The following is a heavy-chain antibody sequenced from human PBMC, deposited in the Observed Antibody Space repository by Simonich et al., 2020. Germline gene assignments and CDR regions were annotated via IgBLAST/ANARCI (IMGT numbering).Heavy chain of an antibody. J-gene: IGHJ4*02. CDR3: ARDTSYYGSGSYYFDY. D-gene: IGHD3-10*01. CDR2: ISSSSSYI. V-gene: IGHV3-21*01. Sequence: GGGLVKPGGSLRLSCAASGFTFSSYSMNWVRQATGKGLEWVSSISSSSSYIYYADSVKGRFPISRDNAKNSLYLQMNSLRAEDTAVYYCARDTSYYGSGSYYFDYWGQGTLVTVSS. CDR1: GFTFSSYS.